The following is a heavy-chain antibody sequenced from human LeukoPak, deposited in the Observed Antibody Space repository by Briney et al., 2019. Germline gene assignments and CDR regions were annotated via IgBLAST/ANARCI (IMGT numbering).Heavy chain of an antibody. CDR1: GLTFSSYW. V-gene: IGHV3-74*01. J-gene: IGHJ4*02. CDR3: GRSNQADDY. Sequence: GGSLRLSCAAAGLTFSSYWMHWVRQVPGKGLVWVSPINAGGSSTSYADSVKGRFTISRDNAKNTLYLQMDSLRADDTGVYYCGRSNQADDYWGQGTLVTVSS. D-gene: IGHD1-14*01. CDR2: INAGGSST.